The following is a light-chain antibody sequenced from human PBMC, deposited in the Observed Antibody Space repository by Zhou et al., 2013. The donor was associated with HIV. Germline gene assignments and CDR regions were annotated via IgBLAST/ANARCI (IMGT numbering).Light chain of an antibody. CDR2: KAS. J-gene: IGKJ1*01. V-gene: IGKV1-5*03. CDR3: LQHNRYPWT. CDR1: QNINSW. Sequence: DIQMTQSPSTLSASVGDRVTITCRASQNINSWLAWYQQKPGKAPKFLIYKASNLQSGVPSRFSGSGSGTEFILTISSLQPEDFATYYCLQHNRYPWTFGQGTKVEVK.